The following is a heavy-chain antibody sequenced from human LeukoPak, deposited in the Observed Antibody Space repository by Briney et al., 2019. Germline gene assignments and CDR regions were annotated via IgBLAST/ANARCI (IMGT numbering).Heavy chain of an antibody. CDR2: IRYDGNNK. CDR3: AKDPAGINVAGDY. J-gene: IGHJ4*02. V-gene: IGHV3-30*02. CDR1: GFTFSDYG. Sequence: GGSLRLSCAASGFTFSDYGMHWIRQAPGKGREGVAIIRYDGNNKFYVDSVNGRFTISRDNSKNTVFLQMNSLRVEDTAVYYCAKDPAGINVAGDYWGQGTLVTVSS. D-gene: IGHD6-19*01.